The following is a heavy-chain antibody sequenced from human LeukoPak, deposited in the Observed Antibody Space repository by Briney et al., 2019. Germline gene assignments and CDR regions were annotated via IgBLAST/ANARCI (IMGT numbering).Heavy chain of an antibody. J-gene: IGHJ4*02. CDR2: INSDGSST. CDR3: ASGAAAGISSFDY. D-gene: IGHD6-13*01. Sequence: GGSLRLSCAASGFTFSSYWMHWVRQAPGKGLVWVSRINSDGSSTSYADSVKGRFTISRDNSKNTLYLQMNSLRAEDTAVYYCASGAAAGISSFDYWGQGTLVTVSS. V-gene: IGHV3-74*01. CDR1: GFTFSSYW.